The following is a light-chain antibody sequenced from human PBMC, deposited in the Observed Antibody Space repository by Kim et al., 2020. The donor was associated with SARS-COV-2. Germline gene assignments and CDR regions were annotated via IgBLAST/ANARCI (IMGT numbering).Light chain of an antibody. CDR1: QSISSW. CDR3: QQYNSYSYT. V-gene: IGKV1-5*01. J-gene: IGKJ2*01. Sequence: DIQMTQSPSTLSASVGDRVTITCRASQSISSWFAWYQQKPGKAPKLLIYDASSLESGVPSRFSGSGSGTEFTLTISSLQPDDFATYYCQQYNSYSYTFGQGTKLEI. CDR2: DAS.